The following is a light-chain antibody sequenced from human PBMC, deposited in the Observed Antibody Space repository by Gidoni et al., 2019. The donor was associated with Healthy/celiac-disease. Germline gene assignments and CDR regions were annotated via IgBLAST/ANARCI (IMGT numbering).Light chain of an antibody. CDR3: QQYGSSPT. Sequence: IVLTQSPVTLSLSPGERATLSCRASQSVSSSYFAWYQQKPGQSPRLLIYGASSRATGIPDRFSGSGAGKDFTPTISILEHEDFAVYYCQQYGSSPTFGQGTKLEIK. J-gene: IGKJ2*01. CDR2: GAS. V-gene: IGKV3-20*01. CDR1: QSVSSSY.